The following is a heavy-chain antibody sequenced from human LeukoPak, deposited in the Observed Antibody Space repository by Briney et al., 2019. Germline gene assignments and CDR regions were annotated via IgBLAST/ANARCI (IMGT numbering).Heavy chain of an antibody. J-gene: IGHJ6*02. Sequence: PGGSLRLSCAASGFTFSSYWMSWVRQAPGKGLEWVSVIYSGGSTYYADSVKGRFTISRDNSKNTLYLQMSSLRAEDTAVYYCARDQVVVTARSPESYYYYGMDVWGQGTTVTVSS. V-gene: IGHV3-53*01. CDR1: GFTFSSYW. CDR3: ARDQVVVTARSPESYYYYGMDV. CDR2: IYSGGST. D-gene: IGHD2-21*02.